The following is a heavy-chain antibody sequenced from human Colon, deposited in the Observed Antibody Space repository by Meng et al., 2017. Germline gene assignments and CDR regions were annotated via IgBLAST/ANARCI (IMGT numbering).Heavy chain of an antibody. CDR3: ARGSNVVVTATYDAFDI. CDR1: GYTFTSYY. J-gene: IGHJ3*02. V-gene: IGHV1-46*01. D-gene: IGHD2-21*02. CDR2: INPSGAST. Sequence: ASVKVPCKASGYTFTSYYMHWVRQAPGQGLEWMGIINPSGASTSYAQKFQGRVTMTRDTSTSTVYMELSSLRSEDTAVYYCARGSNVVVTATYDAFDIWGQGTMVTVSS.